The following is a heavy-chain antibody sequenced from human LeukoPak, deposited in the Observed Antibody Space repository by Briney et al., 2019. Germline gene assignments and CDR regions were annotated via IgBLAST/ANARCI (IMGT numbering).Heavy chain of an antibody. CDR2: INHSGST. V-gene: IGHV4-34*01. CDR1: GGSFSGYY. D-gene: IGHD6-6*01. Sequence: SETLSLTCAVYGGSFSGYYWSWIRRPPGKGLEWIGEINHSGSTNYNPSLKSRVTISVDTSKNQFSLKLSSVTAADTAVYYCARGGYSTSSNYSYYYMDVWGKGTTVTVSS. J-gene: IGHJ6*03. CDR3: ARGGYSTSSNYSYYYMDV.